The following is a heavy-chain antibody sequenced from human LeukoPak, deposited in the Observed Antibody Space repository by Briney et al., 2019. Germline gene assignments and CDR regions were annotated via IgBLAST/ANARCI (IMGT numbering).Heavy chain of an antibody. Sequence: PGGSLRLSCAASGFTFRSSVMSWVRPAPGRGLEWVSSVGGSDDTANYAASVTGRFTISRDNSKTSVYLQMSNLGAEDTAIYYCAKKSFSTGAFDIWGQGTMVTVSS. CDR3: AKKSFSTGAFDI. CDR1: GFTFRSSV. CDR2: VGGSDDTA. V-gene: IGHV3-23*01. D-gene: IGHD3-3*02. J-gene: IGHJ3*02.